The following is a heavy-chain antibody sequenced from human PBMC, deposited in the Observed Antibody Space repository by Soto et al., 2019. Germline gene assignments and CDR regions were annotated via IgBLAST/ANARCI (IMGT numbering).Heavy chain of an antibody. D-gene: IGHD3-16*01. J-gene: IGHJ6*02. CDR3: AKGTGEYYYYGMDV. V-gene: IGHV3-23*01. CDR1: GFTFSSYA. CDR2: ISGSGGST. Sequence: GGSLRLSCAASGFTFSSYAMSWVRQAPGKGLEWVSAISGSGGSTYYADSVKGRFTISRDNSKNTLYLQMNSLRAEDTAVYYCAKGTGEYYYYGMDVWGQGTTVTVSS.